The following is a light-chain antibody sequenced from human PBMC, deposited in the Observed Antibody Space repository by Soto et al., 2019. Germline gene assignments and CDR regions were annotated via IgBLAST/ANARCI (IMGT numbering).Light chain of an antibody. V-gene: IGKV3-11*01. Sequence: IVLTQSPATLSLSPGERCTLSFRASQSVSSYLAWYQQKPGQAPRLLIYDASNRATGIPARFSGSGSGTDFTLTISSLEPEDFAVYYCQQRSNWPPLTFGGGTKV. CDR3: QQRSNWPPLT. CDR1: QSVSSY. J-gene: IGKJ4*01. CDR2: DAS.